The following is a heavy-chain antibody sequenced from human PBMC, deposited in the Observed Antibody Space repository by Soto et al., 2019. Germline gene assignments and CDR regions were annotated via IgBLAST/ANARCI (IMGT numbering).Heavy chain of an antibody. J-gene: IGHJ3*01. Sequence: EVQLVQSGAEMKKPGESLNISCTGSGYPFATSWIAWVRQLPGGALEWMGIIYPGDSDTRYSPSFQGHVTFSADKSINTAYLHWSSLRASDTALYDCAIQRSEHVVMETFYSWGPGTWVTLSS. D-gene: IGHD3-16*02. CDR2: IYPGDSDT. CDR1: GYPFATSW. CDR3: AIQRSEHVVMETFYS. V-gene: IGHV5-51*01.